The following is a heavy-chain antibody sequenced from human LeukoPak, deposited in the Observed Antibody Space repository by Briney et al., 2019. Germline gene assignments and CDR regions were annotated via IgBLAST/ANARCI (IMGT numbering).Heavy chain of an antibody. CDR1: GYSISSGYY. CDR3: ARLTEGCFDL. Sequence: SETLSLTCTVSGYSISSGYYWGWIRQPPGKGLEWIGSIYHSGSTYYNPSLKSRVTISVDTSKNQFSLKLSSVTAADTAVYYCARLTEGCFDLWGRGTLVTVSS. J-gene: IGHJ2*01. D-gene: IGHD4/OR15-4a*01. CDR2: IYHSGST. V-gene: IGHV4-38-2*02.